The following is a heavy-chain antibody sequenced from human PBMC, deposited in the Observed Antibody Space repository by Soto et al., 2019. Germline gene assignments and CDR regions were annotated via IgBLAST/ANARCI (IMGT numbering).Heavy chain of an antibody. D-gene: IGHD2-21*01. Sequence: SETLSLTCTVSGGSISSGGYYWSWIRQHPGKGLEWIGYIYYSGSTYYNPSLKGRVTISVDTSKNQFSLKLSSVTAADTAVYYCARAPPLIGGVSLFDYWGQGTLVTVSS. CDR1: GGSISSGGYY. J-gene: IGHJ4*02. CDR3: ARAPPLIGGVSLFDY. V-gene: IGHV4-31*03. CDR2: IYYSGST.